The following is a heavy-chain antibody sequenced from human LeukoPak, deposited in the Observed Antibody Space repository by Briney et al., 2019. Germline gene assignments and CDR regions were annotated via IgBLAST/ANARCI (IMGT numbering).Heavy chain of an antibody. CDR3: AKDLTYCGGDCYPTVFDY. D-gene: IGHD2-21*02. V-gene: IGHV3-23*01. CDR1: GFTFSSYA. Sequence: GGSLRLSCAASGFTFSSYAMSWVRQAPGKGLEWVSAISGSGGSTYYADSVEGRFTISRDNSKNTLYLQMNSLRAEDTAVYYCAKDLTYCGGDCYPTVFDYWGQGTLVTVSS. CDR2: ISGSGGST. J-gene: IGHJ4*02.